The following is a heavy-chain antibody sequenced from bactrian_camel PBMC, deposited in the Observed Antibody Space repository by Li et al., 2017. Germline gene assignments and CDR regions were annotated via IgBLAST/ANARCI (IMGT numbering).Heavy chain of an antibody. CDR1: GNTDSINT. CDR2: VYLYGSKT. V-gene: IGHV3S14*01. D-gene: IGHD5*01. CDR3: AADPVVLFGPICRLDGFSTHTD. Sequence: HVQLVESGGGSVQAGGALRLSCRASGNTDSINTMAWFHQAPDKEREAVATVYLYGSKTYYAESVKGRFTISKDNAKNTLYLQMNSLKPDDSAMYYCAADPVVLFGPICRLDGFSTHTDWGQGTQVTVS. J-gene: IGHJ4*01.